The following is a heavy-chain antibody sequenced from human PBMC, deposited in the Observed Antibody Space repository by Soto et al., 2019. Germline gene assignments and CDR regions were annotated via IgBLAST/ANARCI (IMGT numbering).Heavy chain of an antibody. J-gene: IGHJ6*02. CDR1: GFTFSSDA. CDR3: ARDTYYYDSSGYYYSHYYYGMDV. CDR2: ISYDGSNR. Sequence: GESLRLSCAASGFTFSSDAMHWVGQATGKGLEWVTGISYDGSNRDYAAPVKGRFTISRDKSKNTLYLQINSLRAEDTAVYYCARDTYYYDSSGYYYSHYYYGMDVWGQGTTVTVSS. D-gene: IGHD3-22*01. V-gene: IGHV3-30-3*01.